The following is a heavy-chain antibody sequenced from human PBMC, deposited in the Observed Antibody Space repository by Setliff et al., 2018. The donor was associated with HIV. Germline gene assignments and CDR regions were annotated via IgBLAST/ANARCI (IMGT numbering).Heavy chain of an antibody. D-gene: IGHD2-15*01. V-gene: IGHV3-7*01. Sequence: GGSLRLSCAASGFSFSSYWMSWVRQAPGKGLEWVASIKEDGSEKYYVDSVRGRFAISRDNAKNSLYLQMNSLRAEDTAVYYCARDATRGGDMDVWAKGTTVTVSS. CDR2: IKEDGSEK. CDR3: ARDATRGGDMDV. CDR1: GFSFSSYW. J-gene: IGHJ6*03.